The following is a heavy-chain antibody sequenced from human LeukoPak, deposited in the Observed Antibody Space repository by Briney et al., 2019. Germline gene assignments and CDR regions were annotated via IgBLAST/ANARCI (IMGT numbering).Heavy chain of an antibody. V-gene: IGHV1-18*01. Sequence: ASVTVSCMAPLYTLTTHGISWVRPAPGQGLEWIGWISAYNGNTNYAQKLQGRVTMTTDTSKSTAYMELRSLRSDDTAVYYCARDLPFPNYYDFWSGYSSLFDYWGQGTLVTVSS. D-gene: IGHD3-3*01. CDR2: ISAYNGNT. CDR1: LYTLTTHG. CDR3: ARDLPFPNYYDFWSGYSSLFDY. J-gene: IGHJ4*02.